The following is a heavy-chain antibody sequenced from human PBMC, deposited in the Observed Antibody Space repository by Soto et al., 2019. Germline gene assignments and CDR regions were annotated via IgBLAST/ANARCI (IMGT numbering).Heavy chain of an antibody. CDR1: GGSITSSSYY. CDR2: IYYSGRS. Sequence: SETLSLTCTVSGGSITSSSYYWGWIRQPPGKGLEWIGGIYYSGRSYYNPSLKSRVTMSVDTSKNQFSLTLNSVTTADAAVYYCARQRTTVVTQAYFDHWGQGTLVTVSS. J-gene: IGHJ4*02. D-gene: IGHD4-17*01. CDR3: ARQRTTVVTQAYFDH. V-gene: IGHV4-39*01.